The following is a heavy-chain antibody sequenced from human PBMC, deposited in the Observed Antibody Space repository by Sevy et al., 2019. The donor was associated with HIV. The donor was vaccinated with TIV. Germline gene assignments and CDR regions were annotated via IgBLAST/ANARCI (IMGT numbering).Heavy chain of an antibody. Sequence: GGSLILSCAASGFTFSSYGMHWVRHAPGKGLEWVAVISYDGSNKYYADSVKGRFTISRDNSKNTLYLQMNSLRAEDTAVYYCAKSQSAYDYVCGSYRYVSGGFDYWGQGTLVTVSS. V-gene: IGHV3-30*18. D-gene: IGHD3-16*02. CDR1: GFTFSSYG. CDR3: AKSQSAYDYVCGSYRYVSGGFDY. J-gene: IGHJ4*02. CDR2: ISYDGSNK.